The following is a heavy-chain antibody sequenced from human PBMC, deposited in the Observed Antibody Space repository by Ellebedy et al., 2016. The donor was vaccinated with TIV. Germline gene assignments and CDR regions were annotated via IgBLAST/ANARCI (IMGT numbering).Heavy chain of an antibody. J-gene: IGHJ6*02. D-gene: IGHD6-13*01. V-gene: IGHV1-2*04. CDR3: ARERSSSWYGIRYYDMDV. Sequence: AASVKVSSKASGYTFTSYDINWVRQATGQGLEWMGIINHSGGSTSYAQKFQGWVTMTRDTSISTAYLELSRLRSDDTAVLYCARERSSSWYGIRYYDMDVWGQGTTVTVSS. CDR1: GYTFTSYD. CDR2: INHSGGST.